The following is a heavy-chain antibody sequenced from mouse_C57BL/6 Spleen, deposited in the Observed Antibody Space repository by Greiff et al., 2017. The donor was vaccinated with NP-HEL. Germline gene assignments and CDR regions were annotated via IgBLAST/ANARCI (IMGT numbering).Heavy chain of an antibody. CDR3: AREGDYYGRGGSAY. CDR2: IFPGDGDT. J-gene: IGHJ3*01. V-gene: IGHV1-80*01. D-gene: IGHD1-1*01. Sequence: VQLQQSGAELVKPGASVKISCKASGYAFSGYWMNWVKQRPGRGLGWIGKIFPGDGDTNYNGRFKGKATLTAYKSTSTAYVQLSSLTSEDSAVYFCAREGDYYGRGGSAYWGQGTLVTVSA. CDR1: GYAFSGYW.